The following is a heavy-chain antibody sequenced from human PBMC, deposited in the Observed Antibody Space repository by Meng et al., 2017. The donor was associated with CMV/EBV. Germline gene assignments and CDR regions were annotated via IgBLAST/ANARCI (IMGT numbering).Heavy chain of an antibody. Sequence: ASVKVSCKASGYTFTSYYMHWVRQAPGQGLEWMGIINPSGGSTSYAQKFQGRVTMTRDTSTSTVYMELSSLRSEDTAVYHCATHPKGAAGTVDYWGQGTLVTVSS. CDR1: GYTFTSYY. D-gene: IGHD6-13*01. V-gene: IGHV1-46*01. CDR2: INPSGGST. J-gene: IGHJ4*02. CDR3: ATHPKGAAGTVDY.